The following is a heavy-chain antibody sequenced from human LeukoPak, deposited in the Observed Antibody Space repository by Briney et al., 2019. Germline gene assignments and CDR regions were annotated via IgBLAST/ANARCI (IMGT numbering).Heavy chain of an antibody. Sequence: GGSLRLSCAASGFTFSSYVMSWVRQAPGKGLECISGFSGSGGSTYYADSVKGRFTISRDNSKNTLYLQMNSLRAEDTAVYYCAKTLNWNLRGSGYMDVWGKGTTVTVSS. CDR2: FSGSGGST. CDR3: AKTLNWNLRGSGYMDV. CDR1: GFTFSSYV. J-gene: IGHJ6*03. D-gene: IGHD1-20*01. V-gene: IGHV3-23*01.